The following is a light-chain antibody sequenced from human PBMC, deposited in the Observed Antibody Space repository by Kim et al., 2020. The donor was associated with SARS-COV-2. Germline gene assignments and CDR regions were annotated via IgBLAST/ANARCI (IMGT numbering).Light chain of an antibody. V-gene: IGLV2-14*04. J-gene: IGLJ2*01. CDR2: DVT. Sequence: GQSITISRTGTTSDVGAYNYVSWYQQHPGKAPKLMIYDVTKRPSGVSNRFSGSKSGNTASLTISGLQAEDEADYYCSSYTTTSTSVFGGGTQLTVL. CDR3: SSYTTTSTSV. CDR1: TSDVGAYNY.